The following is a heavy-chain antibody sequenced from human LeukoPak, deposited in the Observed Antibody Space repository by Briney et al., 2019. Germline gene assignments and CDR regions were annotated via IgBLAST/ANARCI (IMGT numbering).Heavy chain of an antibody. Sequence: GGSLRLSCAASGFTFTSYAMSWVRQAPGKGLEWVSGISDSAYSTFYADSVKSRFTISRDNSGNMLYLQMNSLRAEDTALYYCVKEKDNFISTSLDYWGRGTLVTVSS. CDR3: VKEKDNFISTSLDY. J-gene: IGHJ4*02. V-gene: IGHV3-23*01. CDR2: ISDSAYST. CDR1: GFTFTSYA. D-gene: IGHD3-9*01.